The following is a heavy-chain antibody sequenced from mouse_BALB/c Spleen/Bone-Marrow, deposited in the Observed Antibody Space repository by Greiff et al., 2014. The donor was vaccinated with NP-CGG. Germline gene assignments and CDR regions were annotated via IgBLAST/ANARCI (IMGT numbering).Heavy chain of an antibody. J-gene: IGHJ2*01. Sequence: VQLKESGGGRVQPGGSLKLSCAASGFTFSSYSMSWVRQTPDRRLEWVAYITIGGAGTYYADTVKGRFTISRDNAKNTLYLQMSSLKSEDTAMYYCTRHGGGPDYFDYWGHGTTLTVSS. V-gene: IGHV5-12-2*01. CDR1: GFTFSSYS. CDR3: TRHGGGPDYFDY. CDR2: ITIGGAGT.